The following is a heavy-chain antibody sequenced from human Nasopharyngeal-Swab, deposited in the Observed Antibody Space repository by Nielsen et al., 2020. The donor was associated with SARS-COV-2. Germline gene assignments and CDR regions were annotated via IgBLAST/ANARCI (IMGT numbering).Heavy chain of an antibody. V-gene: IGHV3-21*06. Sequence: GESLKISCAASGFTFGTCAMSWLRQAPGKGLEWVSSISTDSKYIYYDDSVRGRFTISRDNGQNSLYLQMNSLRVEDTAVYYCAREGTVTQHEAFDLWGQGTLVTVS. CDR2: ISTDSKYI. D-gene: IGHD4-11*01. CDR3: AREGTVTQHEAFDL. CDR1: GFTFGTCA. J-gene: IGHJ3*01.